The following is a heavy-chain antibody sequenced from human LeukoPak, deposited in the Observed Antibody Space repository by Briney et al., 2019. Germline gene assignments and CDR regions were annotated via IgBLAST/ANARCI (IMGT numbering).Heavy chain of an antibody. CDR3: ARVVTAAGPFDY. CDR1: GGSISGYY. Sequence: SETLSLTCTVSGGSISGYYWVWIRQPPRKGLEWIGYIYYSGSTNYNPSLKSRVTISVDTSKNQFSLKLSSVTAADTAVYYCARVVTAAGPFDYWGQGTLVTVSS. D-gene: IGHD6-13*01. J-gene: IGHJ4*02. V-gene: IGHV4-59*01. CDR2: IYYSGST.